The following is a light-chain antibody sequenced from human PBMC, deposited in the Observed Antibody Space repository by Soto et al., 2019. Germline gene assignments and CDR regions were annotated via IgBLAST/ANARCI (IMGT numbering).Light chain of an antibody. Sequence: EIVLTQSPATLSLSPGGRATLSCRASQSVSSYLAWYQQKPGQAPRLLIYDASNRATGIPARFSGSGSGTDFTLTISSLEPEDFAVYYCQQRSNWPPGGTFGQGTKVDIK. J-gene: IGKJ1*01. CDR2: DAS. CDR3: QQRSNWPPGGT. V-gene: IGKV3-11*01. CDR1: QSVSSY.